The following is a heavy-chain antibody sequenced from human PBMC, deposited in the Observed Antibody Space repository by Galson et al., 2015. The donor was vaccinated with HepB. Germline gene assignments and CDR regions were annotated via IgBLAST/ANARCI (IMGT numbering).Heavy chain of an antibody. CDR1: GYTFASYG. Sequence: SVKVSCKASGYTFASYGISWVRQAPGQGLEWMGWITAYSDNITYAQKFQGRITITTDTSTGTAYMELRSLGSDDTAVYYCARATTFHYDTSGNYYGDAFDVWGQGTVVTVSS. CDR3: ARATTFHYDTSGNYYGDAFDV. D-gene: IGHD3-22*01. V-gene: IGHV1-18*01. CDR2: ITAYSDNI. J-gene: IGHJ3*01.